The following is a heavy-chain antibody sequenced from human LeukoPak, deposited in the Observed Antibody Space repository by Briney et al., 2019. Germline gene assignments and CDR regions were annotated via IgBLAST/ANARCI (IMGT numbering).Heavy chain of an antibody. J-gene: IGHJ5*02. CDR3: ARGRVVLWFGELLSSNWFDP. D-gene: IGHD3-10*01. CDR1: GGSISSGGYY. Sequence: SQTLSLTCTVSGGSISSGGYYWSWIRQPPGKGLEWIGYIYHSGSTYYNPSLKSRVTISVDRSKNQFSLKLSSVTAADTAVYYCARGRVVLWFGELLSSNWFDPWGQGTLVTVSS. V-gene: IGHV4-30-2*01. CDR2: IYHSGST.